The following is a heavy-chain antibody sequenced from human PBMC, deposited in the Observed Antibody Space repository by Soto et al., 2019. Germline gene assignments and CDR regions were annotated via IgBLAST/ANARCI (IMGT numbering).Heavy chain of an antibody. CDR2: ISSSSSYI. J-gene: IGHJ6*02. V-gene: IGHV3-21*01. CDR3: ARDHWGSTMVRGVISYYYYYGMDV. D-gene: IGHD3-10*01. CDR1: GFTFSSYS. Sequence: EVQLVESGGGLVKPGGSLRLSCAASGFTFSSYSMNWVRQAPGKGLEWVSSISSSSSYIYYADSVKGRFTISRDNAKNSLYLQMNSLRAEDTAVYYCARDHWGSTMVRGVISYYYYYGMDVWGQGTTVTVSS.